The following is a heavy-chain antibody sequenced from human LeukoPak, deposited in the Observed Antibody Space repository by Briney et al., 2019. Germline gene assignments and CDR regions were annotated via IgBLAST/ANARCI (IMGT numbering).Heavy chain of an antibody. D-gene: IGHD3-16*01. CDR3: AKDPRAMGRYFFGD. CDR1: GFTFNTYA. V-gene: IGHV3-23*01. CDR2: ISSSGDTT. Sequence: GGSLRLSCVASGFTFNTYAMSWVRQRPGQGPEWVSMISSSGDTTDYAESVKDRFTISRDNAKNTLYLQLESPRGEDTAIYYCAKDPRAMGRYFFGDWGQGTLVTVSS. J-gene: IGHJ4*01.